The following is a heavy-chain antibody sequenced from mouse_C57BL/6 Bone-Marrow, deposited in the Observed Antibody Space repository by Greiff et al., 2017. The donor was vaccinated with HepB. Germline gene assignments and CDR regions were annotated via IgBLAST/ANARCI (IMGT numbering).Heavy chain of an antibody. V-gene: IGHV3-6*01. CDR1: GYSITSGYY. CDR2: ISYDGSN. J-gene: IGHJ2*01. Sequence: DVQLQESGPGLVKPSQSLSLTCSVTGYSITSGYYWNWIRQFPGNKLEWMGYISYDGSNNYNPSLKNRISITRDTSKNQFFLKLNSVTTEDTATYYCARKSNSYYFDYWGQGTTLTVSS. CDR3: ARKSNSYYFDY. D-gene: IGHD2-5*01.